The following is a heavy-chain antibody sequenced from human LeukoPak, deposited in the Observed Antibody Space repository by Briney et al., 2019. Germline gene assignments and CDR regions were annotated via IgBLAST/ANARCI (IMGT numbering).Heavy chain of an antibody. J-gene: IGHJ5*02. D-gene: IGHD3-22*01. V-gene: IGHV3-53*01. CDR2: IYSGGGT. CDR1: GFTVRSNY. CDR3: ARGSGMMDYFDSSGRTDWFDP. Sequence: QTGGSLRLSCAASGFTVRSNYMNWVRQAPGKGLEWVSVIYSGGGTYYADSVKGRFTISRDNAKNSLYLQMNSLRAEDTAVYYCARGSGMMDYFDSSGRTDWFDPWGQGTLVTVSS.